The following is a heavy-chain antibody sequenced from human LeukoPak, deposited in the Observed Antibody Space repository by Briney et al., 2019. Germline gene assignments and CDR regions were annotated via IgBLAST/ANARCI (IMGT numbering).Heavy chain of an antibody. CDR2: INPSGGST. V-gene: IGHV1-46*01. CDR1: GYTFTSYY. Sequence: GASVKVSCKACGYTFTSYYMHWVRQAPGQGLEWMGIINPSGGSTSYAQKFQGRVTMTRDTSTSTVYMELSSLRSEDTAVYYCARDVKLDLAFDIWGQGTMVTVSS. D-gene: IGHD1-26*01. CDR3: ARDVKLDLAFDI. J-gene: IGHJ3*02.